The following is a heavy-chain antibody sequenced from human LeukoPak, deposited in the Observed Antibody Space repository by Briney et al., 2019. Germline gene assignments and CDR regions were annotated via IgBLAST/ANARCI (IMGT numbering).Heavy chain of an antibody. V-gene: IGHV3-30*04. D-gene: IGHD6-6*01. CDR1: GFTFSSYA. Sequence: PGGSLRLSCAASGFTFSSYAMHWVRQAPGKGLEWVAVISYDGSNKYYADSVKGRFTISRDNSKNTLYLQMNSLRAEDTAVYYCAKDHRIAARDYYYYYMDVWGKGTTVTVSS. J-gene: IGHJ6*03. CDR3: AKDHRIAARDYYYYYMDV. CDR2: ISYDGSNK.